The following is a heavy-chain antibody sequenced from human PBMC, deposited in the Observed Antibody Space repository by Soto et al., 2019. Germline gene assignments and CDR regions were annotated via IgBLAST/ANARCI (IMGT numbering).Heavy chain of an antibody. CDR3: ARVSTVTTRSVDY. J-gene: IGHJ4*02. Sequence: SETLSLTCAVSGYSISSGYYWAWIRQSPGKGLEWIGSMFHSGSTYYNPSLRGRVAVSIDTSKNQVSLTLSSVAAADTAVYFCARVSTVTTRSVDYWGQGTPVPVYS. CDR1: GYSISSGYY. D-gene: IGHD4-17*01. V-gene: IGHV4-38-2*01. CDR2: MFHSGST.